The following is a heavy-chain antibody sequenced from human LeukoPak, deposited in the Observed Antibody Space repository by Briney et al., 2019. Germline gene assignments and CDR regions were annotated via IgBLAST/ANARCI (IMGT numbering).Heavy chain of an antibody. J-gene: IGHJ5*02. CDR2: INHSGST. Sequence: SETLSLTCAVYGGSFSGYYWSWIRQPPGEGLEWIGEINHSGSTNYNPSLKSRVTISVDTFKNQFSLKLSSVTAADTAVYYCARGRYCSSTSCFTTYNWFDPWGQGTLVTVSS. CDR1: GGSFSGYY. CDR3: ARGRYCSSTSCFTTYNWFDP. D-gene: IGHD2-2*02. V-gene: IGHV4-34*01.